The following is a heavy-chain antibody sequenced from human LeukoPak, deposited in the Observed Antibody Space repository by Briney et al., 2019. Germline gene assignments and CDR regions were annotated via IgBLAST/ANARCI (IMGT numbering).Heavy chain of an antibody. J-gene: IGHJ3*02. Sequence: SETLSLTCTVSGGSISSGSYYWSWIRQPAGKGLEWIGRIYTSGSTNYNPSLKSRVTISVDTSKNQFSLKLSSVTAADTAVYYCARDVGSGWPHDAFDIWGQGTMVTVSS. CDR2: IYTSGST. V-gene: IGHV4-61*02. D-gene: IGHD6-19*01. CDR3: ARDVGSGWPHDAFDI. CDR1: GGSISSGSYY.